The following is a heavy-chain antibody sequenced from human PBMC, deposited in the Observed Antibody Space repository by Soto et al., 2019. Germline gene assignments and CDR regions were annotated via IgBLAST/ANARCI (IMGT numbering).Heavy chain of an antibody. J-gene: IGHJ5*01. CDR2: ISSSSSYI. Sequence: GKGLEWVSFISSSSSYIYYADSVKGRFTISRDNAKNSPHLQMNSLRAEDTAVYYCARVLKETATTGIYTFYLFD. D-gene: IGHD2-21*02. CDR3: ARVLKETATTGIYTFYLFD. V-gene: IGHV3-21*01.